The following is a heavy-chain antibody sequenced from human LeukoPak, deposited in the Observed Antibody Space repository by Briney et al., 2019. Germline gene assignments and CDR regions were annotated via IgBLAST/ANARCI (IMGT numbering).Heavy chain of an antibody. CDR2: INTNTGNP. CDR1: GYTFTTYA. D-gene: IGHD6-19*01. J-gene: IGHJ5*02. Sequence: ASVKVSCKASGYTFTTYAMNWVRQAPGQGLEWMGWINTNTGNPTYAQGFTGRFVFSLDTSVSTAYLQISSLKAEDTAVYYCAREEVAVAGYWFDPWGQGTLSPSPQ. CDR3: AREEVAVAGYWFDP. V-gene: IGHV7-4-1*02.